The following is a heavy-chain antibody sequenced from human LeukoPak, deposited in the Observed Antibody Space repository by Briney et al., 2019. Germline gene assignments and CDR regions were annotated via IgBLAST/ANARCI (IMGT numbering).Heavy chain of an antibody. CDR2: IYYSGST. V-gene: IGHV4-59*01. J-gene: IGHJ4*02. CDR3: VRGFYDSSGYYYYFDY. D-gene: IGHD3-22*01. CDR1: GGSISSYY. Sequence: SETLSLTCTVSGGSISSYYWSWIRQPPGKGLEWIGYIYYSGSTNYNPSLKSRVTISVDTSKNQFSLKLSSVTAADTAVYYCVRGFYDSSGYYYYFDYWGQGTLVTVSS.